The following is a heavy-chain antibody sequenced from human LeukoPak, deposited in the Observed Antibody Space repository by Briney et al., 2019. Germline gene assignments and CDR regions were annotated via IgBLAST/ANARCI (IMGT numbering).Heavy chain of an antibody. CDR3: ARGKSDYGDYYPYFDY. CDR1: GGSISSYY. D-gene: IGHD4-17*01. Sequence: SETLSLTCTVSGGSISSYYWSWIRQPPGKGLEGIGYIYYSGSTNYNPSLKSRVTISVDTSKNQFSLKLSSVTAADTAVYYCARGKSDYGDYYPYFDYWGQGTLVTVSS. V-gene: IGHV4-59*01. CDR2: IYYSGST. J-gene: IGHJ4*02.